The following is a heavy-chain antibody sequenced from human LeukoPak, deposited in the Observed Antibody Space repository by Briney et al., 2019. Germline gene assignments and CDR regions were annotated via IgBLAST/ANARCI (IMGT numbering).Heavy chain of an antibody. Sequence: SETLSLTCTVFGGSISVYYWTWIRQPPGKDLEWIGYIYSNVRTDYNPSLKSRVTISVDTSKNQFSLKLGSVTAADTAVYYCARESHGDYVDYWGQGTLVTVSS. CDR2: IYSNVRT. CDR3: ARESHGDYVDY. J-gene: IGHJ4*02. CDR1: GGSISVYY. D-gene: IGHD4-17*01. V-gene: IGHV4-59*01.